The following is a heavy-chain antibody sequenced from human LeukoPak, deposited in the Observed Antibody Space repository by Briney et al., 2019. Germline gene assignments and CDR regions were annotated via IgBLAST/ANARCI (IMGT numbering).Heavy chain of an antibody. CDR3: ARMRAYSNVYYFDY. Sequence: SGPTLVNPTQTLTLTCTFSGFSLSTSGMCVTWIRQAPGKALEWLARIDWDDDKYYSTSLKTRLTISKDTSKNQVVLTMTNMDPVDTATYYCARMRAYSNVYYFDYWGQGTLVTVSS. CDR2: IDWDDDK. CDR1: GFSLSTSGMC. J-gene: IGHJ4*02. D-gene: IGHD4-11*01. V-gene: IGHV2-70*11.